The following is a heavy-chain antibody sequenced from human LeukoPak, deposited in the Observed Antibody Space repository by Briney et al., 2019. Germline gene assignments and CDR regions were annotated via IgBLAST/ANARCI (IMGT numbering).Heavy chain of an antibody. D-gene: IGHD6-13*01. Sequence: GGSLRLSCAASGFTLDDYGMSWVRQAPGKGLEWVSGINWNGGSTGYADSVKGRFTISRDNAKNSLYLQMNSLRAEDTALYYCARDKRYSSSWAPSDPWGQGTLVTVSS. CDR2: INWNGGST. CDR3: ARDKRYSSSWAPSDP. J-gene: IGHJ5*02. V-gene: IGHV3-20*04. CDR1: GFTLDDYG.